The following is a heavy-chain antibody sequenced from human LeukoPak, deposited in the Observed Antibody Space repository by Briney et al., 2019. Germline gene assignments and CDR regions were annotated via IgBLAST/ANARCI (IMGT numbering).Heavy chain of an antibody. CDR1: GYTFTSYD. J-gene: IGHJ6*03. Sequence: ASVKVSCKASGYTFTSYDINWVRQATGQGLEWMGWMNPNSGNTGYAQKFQGRVTITRNTSISTAYMELSSLRSEDTAVYYCARVGYPFWSGYSYYYYYMDVWGKATTVTVSS. D-gene: IGHD3-3*01. V-gene: IGHV1-8*03. CDR2: MNPNSGNT. CDR3: ARVGYPFWSGYSYYYYYMDV.